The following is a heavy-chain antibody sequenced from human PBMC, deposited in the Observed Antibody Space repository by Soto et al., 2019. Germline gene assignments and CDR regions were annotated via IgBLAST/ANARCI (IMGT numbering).Heavy chain of an antibody. CDR3: ARATDYGDYLDYYYMDV. CDR2: IYYSGST. J-gene: IGHJ6*03. Sequence: PSETLSLTCTVSGGSISSHYWSWIRQPPGKGLEWIGYIYYSGSTNYNPSLKSRVTISVDTSKNQFSLKLSSVTAADTAVYYCARATDYGDYLDYYYMDVWGKGTTVTVSS. V-gene: IGHV4-59*11. D-gene: IGHD4-17*01. CDR1: GGSISSHY.